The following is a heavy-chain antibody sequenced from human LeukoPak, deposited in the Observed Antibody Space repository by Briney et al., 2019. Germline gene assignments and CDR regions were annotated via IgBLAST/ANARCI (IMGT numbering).Heavy chain of an antibody. CDR1: GDSFSSHY. CDR2: ISYIGST. V-gene: IGHV4-59*11. J-gene: IGHJ3*02. CDR3: ARDLVTVTKGFDI. Sequence: SETLSLTCAVSGDSFSSHYWTWIRQPPGKGLEWIGYISYIGSTNYNPSLKSRVTISIDTSKNQFPLKLSSVTAADTAVYYCARDLVTVTKGFDIWGQGTMVSVSP. D-gene: IGHD4-17*01.